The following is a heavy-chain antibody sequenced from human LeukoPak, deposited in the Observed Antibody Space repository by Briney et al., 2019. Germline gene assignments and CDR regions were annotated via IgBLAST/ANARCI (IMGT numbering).Heavy chain of an antibody. V-gene: IGHV1-69*13. CDR2: IIPIFGTA. J-gene: IGHJ4*02. CDR3: ARGPAPYYYDSSGYYLDY. CDR1: GGTFSSYA. D-gene: IGHD3-22*01. Sequence: ASVKVSCKASGGTFSSYAISWVRQAPGQGLEWMGGIIPIFGTANYARKFQGRVTITADESTSTAYMELSSLRSEDTAVYYCARGPAPYYYDSSGYYLDYWGQGTLVTVSS.